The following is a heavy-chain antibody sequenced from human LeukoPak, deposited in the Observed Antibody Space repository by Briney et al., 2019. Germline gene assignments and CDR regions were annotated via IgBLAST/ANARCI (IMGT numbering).Heavy chain of an antibody. CDR2: IYYSGST. CDR1: GFTVSSNY. D-gene: IGHD2-2*01. Sequence: GSLRLSCAASGFTVSSNYMSWVRQPPGKGLEWIGYIYYSGSTNYNPSLKSRVTISVDTSKNQFSLKLSSVTAADTAVYYCASTSPYYFDYWGQGTLVTVSS. J-gene: IGHJ4*02. CDR3: ASTSPYYFDY. V-gene: IGHV4-59*02.